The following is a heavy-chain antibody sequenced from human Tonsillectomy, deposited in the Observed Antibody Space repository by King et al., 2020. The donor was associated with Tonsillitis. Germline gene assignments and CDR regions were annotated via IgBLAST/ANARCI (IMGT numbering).Heavy chain of an antibody. CDR2: IYPGDSDT. Sequence: VQLVQSGAEVKKPGESLKISCKGSGYSFTSYWIGWVRQMPGKGLEWMGIIYPGDSDTRYGPSFQGQVTISADKTISTAYLQWSILKASATAMYYCARPPSRHYDSSAYYDFGYWGQGTLVTVSS. J-gene: IGHJ4*02. CDR1: GYSFTSYW. D-gene: IGHD3-22*01. CDR3: ARPPSRHYDSSAYYDFGY. V-gene: IGHV5-51*01.